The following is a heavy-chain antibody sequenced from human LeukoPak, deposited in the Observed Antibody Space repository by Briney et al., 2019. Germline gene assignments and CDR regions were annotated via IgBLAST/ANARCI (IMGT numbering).Heavy chain of an antibody. CDR2: INPNSGDT. CDR1: GYTFTGYC. Sequence: ASVKVSCKASGYTFTGYCIHWVRQPPGQGLEWMGWINPNSGDTKYAQKFQGRVTMTRDTSISTAYMGLSRLTSDDTAVYYCATTKYSSTSEGLDHWGQGTLVTVSS. CDR3: ATTKYSSTSEGLDH. D-gene: IGHD6-13*01. J-gene: IGHJ4*02. V-gene: IGHV1-2*02.